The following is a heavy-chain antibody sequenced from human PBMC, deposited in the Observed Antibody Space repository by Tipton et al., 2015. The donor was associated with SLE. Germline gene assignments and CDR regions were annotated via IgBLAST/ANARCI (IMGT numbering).Heavy chain of an antibody. V-gene: IGHV4-59*01. CDR1: GGSFSGYY. CDR2: IHNSGRT. Sequence: TLSLTCAVYGGSFSGYYWSWIRQSPGKGLEWIGYIHNSGRTNYHPSLKSRVTMSVDTPKNQFSLKLTSVTAGDTAVYYCAREGGDIFGDAFDIWGRGTMVTVSS. CDR3: AREGGDIFGDAFDI. J-gene: IGHJ3*02. D-gene: IGHD3-3*02.